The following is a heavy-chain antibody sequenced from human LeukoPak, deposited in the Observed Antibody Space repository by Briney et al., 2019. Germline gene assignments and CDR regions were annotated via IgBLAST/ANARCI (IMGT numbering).Heavy chain of an antibody. CDR2: IRSKTSSYAT. V-gene: IGHV3-73*01. Sequence: GGSLRLSCAASGFTFSGSTMHWVRQASGKGLEWVGRIRSKTSSYATAYTASVKGRFTIPRDDSKNTAYLQMNSLKTEDTAVYYCTVNYCSGGSCYMLWGQGTLVTVSS. CDR1: GFTFSGST. D-gene: IGHD2-15*01. J-gene: IGHJ4*02. CDR3: TVNYCSGGSCYML.